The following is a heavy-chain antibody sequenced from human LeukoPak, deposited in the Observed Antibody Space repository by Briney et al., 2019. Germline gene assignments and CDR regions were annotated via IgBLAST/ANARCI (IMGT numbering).Heavy chain of an antibody. CDR3: ARLLWFGTIDGMDV. CDR1: GVSISSTYYY. Sequence: KASGTLSLTCTLSGVSISSTYYYWGWIRQPPGKGLEWVSSISSSSSYIYYADSVKGRFTISRDNAKNSLYLQMNSLRAEDTAVYYCARLLWFGTIDGMDVWGQGTTVTVSS. J-gene: IGHJ6*02. V-gene: IGHV3-21*01. D-gene: IGHD3-10*01. CDR2: ISSSSSYI.